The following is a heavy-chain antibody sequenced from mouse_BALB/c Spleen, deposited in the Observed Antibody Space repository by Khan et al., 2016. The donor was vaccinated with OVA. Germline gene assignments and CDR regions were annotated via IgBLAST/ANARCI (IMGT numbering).Heavy chain of an antibody. J-gene: IGHJ4*01. V-gene: IGHV3-8*02. CDR2: ITYSGNT. CDR1: GDSITSGF. D-gene: IGHD1-1*01. CDR3: ARSDGSWAMDY. Sequence: EVKLEVSGPSLVKPSQTLSLTCSVTGDSITSGFWNWIRKFPGNKFEYLGYITYSGNTYYNPSLKSRISITRDTSKSQYYLQLNSVTTEDTATYYCARSDGSWAMDYWGQGTSVTVSS.